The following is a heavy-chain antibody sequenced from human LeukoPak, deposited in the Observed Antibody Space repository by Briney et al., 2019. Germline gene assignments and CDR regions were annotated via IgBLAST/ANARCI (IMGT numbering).Heavy chain of an antibody. V-gene: IGHV3-48*01. CDR3: AREGNVDTAMATGPGWFDP. D-gene: IGHD5-18*01. J-gene: IGHJ5*02. CDR2: ISGRGEAI. CDR1: GFTFSNHN. Sequence: GGSLRLSCAASGFTFSNHNMDWVRQAPGKGLEWISYISGRGEAIFYADSVQGRFTISRDNAKNSIYLQMNGLTAEDTAVYYCAREGNVDTAMATGPGWFDPWGQGTLVTVSS.